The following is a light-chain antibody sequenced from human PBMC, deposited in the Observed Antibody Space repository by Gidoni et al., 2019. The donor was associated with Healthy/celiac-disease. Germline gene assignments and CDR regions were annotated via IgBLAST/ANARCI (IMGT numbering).Light chain of an antibody. V-gene: IGLV1-40*01. CDR3: QSYDSSLSGVV. CDR1: SSNIGAGYD. J-gene: IGLJ2*01. CDR2: GNS. Sequence: QPVLTQPPSVSAAPGPTVTISRTGSSSNIGAGYDVHWYQQLPGTAPKLLIYGNSNRPSGVPDRFSGSKSGTSASLAITGLQAEDEADYYCQSYDSSLSGVVFGGGTKLTVL.